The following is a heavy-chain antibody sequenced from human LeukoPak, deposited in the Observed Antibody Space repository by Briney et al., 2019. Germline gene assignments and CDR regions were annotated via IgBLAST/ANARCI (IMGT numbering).Heavy chain of an antibody. CDR3: ARLGNHLLPPPRDAFDI. V-gene: IGHV5-51*01. J-gene: IGHJ3*02. Sequence: GESLKISCKGSGYSFTSYWIGWVRQMPGKGLEGMGIIYPGESETRYSPSFQGEATISADKSISPAHLQWSSLKASDPAMYYSARLGNHLLPPPRDAFDIWGQGTMVPVSS. D-gene: IGHD2-2*01. CDR1: GYSFTSYW. CDR2: IYPGESET.